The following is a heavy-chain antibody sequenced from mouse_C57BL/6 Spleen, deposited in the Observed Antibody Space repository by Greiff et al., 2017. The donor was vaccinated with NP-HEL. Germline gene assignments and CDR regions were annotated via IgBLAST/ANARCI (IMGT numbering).Heavy chain of an antibody. V-gene: IGHV3-6*01. CDR3: ARLDDYALYAMDY. D-gene: IGHD2-4*01. Sequence: VQVVESGPGLVKPSQSLSLPCSVTGYSITSGYYWNWIRQFPGNKLEWMGYISYDGSNNYNPSLKNRISITRDTSKNQFFLKLNSVTTEDTATYYCARLDDYALYAMDYWGQGTSVTVSS. CDR2: ISYDGSN. CDR1: GYSITSGYY. J-gene: IGHJ4*01.